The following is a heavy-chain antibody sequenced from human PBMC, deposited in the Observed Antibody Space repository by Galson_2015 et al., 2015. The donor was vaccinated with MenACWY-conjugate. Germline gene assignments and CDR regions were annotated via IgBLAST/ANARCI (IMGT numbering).Heavy chain of an antibody. CDR1: GFTFSTYW. CDR3: ARLGGNYRTTSHFDY. J-gene: IGHJ4*02. Sequence: SLRLSCAASGFTFSTYWMHWVRQAPGKGLVWVSRINGDASTTDYANSVRGRFTISRDNTKNTLYLQMNSLRAEDTAVYYCARLGGNYRTTSHFDYWGQGTLVTVSS. CDR2: INGDASTT. V-gene: IGHV3-74*01. D-gene: IGHD1-26*01.